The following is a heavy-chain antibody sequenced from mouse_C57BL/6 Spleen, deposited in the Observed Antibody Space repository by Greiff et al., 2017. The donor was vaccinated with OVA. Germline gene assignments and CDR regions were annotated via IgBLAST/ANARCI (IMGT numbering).Heavy chain of an antibody. D-gene: IGHD2-12*01. V-gene: IGHV5-4*01. Sequence: EVKVVESGGGLVKPGGSLKLSCAASGFTFSSYAMSWVRQTPEKRLEWVATISDGCSYTYYPDNVKGRFTISRDNAKNNLYLQMRHLKSEDTSMYYCARDPSIDYWGQGTTLTVSS. CDR3: ARDPSIDY. CDR1: GFTFSSYA. J-gene: IGHJ2*01. CDR2: ISDGCSYT.